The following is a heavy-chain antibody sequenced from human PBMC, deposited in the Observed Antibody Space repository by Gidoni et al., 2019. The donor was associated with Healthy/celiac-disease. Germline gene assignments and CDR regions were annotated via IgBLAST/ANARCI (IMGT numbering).Heavy chain of an antibody. CDR1: GGSISSSSYY. CDR2: IYYSGST. D-gene: IGHD1-1*01. J-gene: IGHJ4*02. CDR3: ARQGYNWKKAFFDY. V-gene: IGHV4-39*01. Sequence: QLQLQESGPGLVKPSETLSLTCTVSGGSISSSSYYWGWIRQPPGKGLEWIGSIYYSGSTYYNPSLKSRVTISVDTSKNQFSLKLSSVTAADTAVYYCARQGYNWKKAFFDYWGQGTLVTVSS.